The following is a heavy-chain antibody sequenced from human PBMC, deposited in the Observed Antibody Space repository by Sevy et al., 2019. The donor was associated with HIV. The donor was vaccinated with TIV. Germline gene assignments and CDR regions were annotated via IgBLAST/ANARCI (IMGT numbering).Heavy chain of an antibody. V-gene: IGHV3-74*01. CDR1: GFTFSSYW. CDR3: ARGLSGYDLYYYYYYIDV. Sequence: GGSLRLSCAASGFTFSSYWMHWVRQAPGKGLVWVSRINSDGSSTSYADSVKGRFTISRDNAKNTLYLQMNSLRAEDTAVYYCARGLSGYDLYYYYYYIDVWGKGTTVTVSS. CDR2: INSDGSST. D-gene: IGHD5-12*01. J-gene: IGHJ6*03.